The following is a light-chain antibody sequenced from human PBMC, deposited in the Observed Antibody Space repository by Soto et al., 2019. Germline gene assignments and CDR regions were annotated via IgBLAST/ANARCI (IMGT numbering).Light chain of an antibody. Sequence: EIVMTQSPATLSVSPGERATLSCRASQNVSSNLAWYQKKPGLAPRLLIYAASTRATDIPARFSGSGSGTEFTLAISSLQSEDFALYYCQQYKNWPPMYTFGQGTKLEIK. CDR1: QNVSSN. CDR3: QQYKNWPPMYT. V-gene: IGKV3-15*01. CDR2: AAS. J-gene: IGKJ2*01.